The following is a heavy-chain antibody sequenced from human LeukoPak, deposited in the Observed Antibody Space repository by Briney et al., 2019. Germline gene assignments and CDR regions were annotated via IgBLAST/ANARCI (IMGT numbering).Heavy chain of an antibody. V-gene: IGHV3-48*04. J-gene: IGHJ1*01. CDR2: ISSSSTI. CDR3: ARGPRLGGRDFQH. Sequence: GGSLRLSCAASGFTFSSYSMNWVRQAPGKGLEWVSYISSSSTIYYADSVKGRFTISRDNAKNSLYLQMNSLRAEDTAVYYCARGPRLGGRDFQHWGQGTLVTVSS. CDR1: GFTFSSYS. D-gene: IGHD1-26*01.